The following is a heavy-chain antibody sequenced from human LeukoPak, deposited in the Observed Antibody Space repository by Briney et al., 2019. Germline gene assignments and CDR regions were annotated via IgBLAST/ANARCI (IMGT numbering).Heavy chain of an antibody. CDR1: GFIFSDFD. CDR3: ARDLGQLDY. CDR2: IYSGGST. Sequence: GGSLRLSCAASGFIFSDFDMHWVRQAPGKGLEWVSVIYSGGSTYYADSVKGRFTISRDNSKNTLYLQMNSLRAEDTAVYYCARDLGQLDYWGQGTLVTVSS. D-gene: IGHD1-1*01. J-gene: IGHJ4*02. V-gene: IGHV3-53*01.